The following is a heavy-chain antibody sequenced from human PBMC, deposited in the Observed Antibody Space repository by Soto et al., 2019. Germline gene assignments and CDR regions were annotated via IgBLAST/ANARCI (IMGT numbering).Heavy chain of an antibody. D-gene: IGHD3-10*01. V-gene: IGHV3-23*01. CDR3: AKAFCEGLLWSAESSNAYAF. CDR2: ISGSGDTT. Sequence: EVQLLESGGGLVQPGGSLRLSCAASGFTFSNYAMTWVRQAPGKGLEWVADISGSGDTTYHADAVKGRFIISRDNSENTLSLQMSSLRAADTAVYYWAKAFCEGLLWSAESSNAYAFWGQGTMVTVSS. J-gene: IGHJ3*01. CDR1: GFTFSNYA.